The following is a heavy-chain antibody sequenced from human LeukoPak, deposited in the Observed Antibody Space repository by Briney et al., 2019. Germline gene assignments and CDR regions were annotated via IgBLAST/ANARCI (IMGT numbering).Heavy chain of an antibody. D-gene: IGHD3-9*01. Sequence: SETLSLTCTVSGGSISSSSYYWGWIRQPPGKGLEWIGSIYYSGSTYYNPSLKSRVTISVDTSKNQFSLKLSSVTAADTAVYYCARVGEEMTGFSSDYYYYMDVWGKGTTVTVSS. V-gene: IGHV4-39*07. CDR1: GGSISSSSYY. CDR2: IYYSGST. CDR3: ARVGEEMTGFSSDYYYYMDV. J-gene: IGHJ6*03.